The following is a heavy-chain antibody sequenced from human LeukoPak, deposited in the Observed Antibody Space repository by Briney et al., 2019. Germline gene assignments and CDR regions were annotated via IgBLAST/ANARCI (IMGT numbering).Heavy chain of an antibody. Sequence: PGGSLRLSCAASGFTFSNYNMNWVRQAPGKGLEWVSYISSSSGYIYFADSVKGRFTISRDNAKNSLYLQMNSLRAEDTAVYYCARDLPYYYDSSGFDYWGQGTLVTVSS. CDR3: ARDLPYYYDSSGFDY. CDR2: ISSSSGYI. CDR1: GFTFSNYN. D-gene: IGHD3-22*01. J-gene: IGHJ4*02. V-gene: IGHV3-21*01.